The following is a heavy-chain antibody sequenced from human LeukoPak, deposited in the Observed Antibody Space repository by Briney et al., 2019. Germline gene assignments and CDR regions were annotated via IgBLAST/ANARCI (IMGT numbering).Heavy chain of an antibody. J-gene: IGHJ4*02. Sequence: GGSLRLSCAASGFTISSYWMSWVRQSPGKGLEWVANIKQDGSEKYYVDSVKGRFTISRDNAKNSLYLQMNSLRAEDTAVYYCARIPSNVIVVVPAAYFDYWGQGTLVTVSS. CDR1: GFTISSYW. CDR2: IKQDGSEK. CDR3: ARIPSNVIVVVPAAYFDY. V-gene: IGHV3-7*01. D-gene: IGHD2-2*01.